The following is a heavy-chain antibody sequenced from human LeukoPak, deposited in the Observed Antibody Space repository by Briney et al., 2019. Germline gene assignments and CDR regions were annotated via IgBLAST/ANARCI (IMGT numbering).Heavy chain of an antibody. D-gene: IGHD2-15*01. Sequence: ASVKVSCKASGYTFISYTMNWVRQAPGQGLEWMGWINTNTGNPTYAQGFTGRFVFSLDTSVSTAYLRISSLKAEDTAVYYCARRRPGYCSGGSCYSGYYYMDVWGKGTTVTVSS. CDR2: INTNTGNP. CDR1: GYTFISYT. V-gene: IGHV7-4-1*02. CDR3: ARRRPGYCSGGSCYSGYYYMDV. J-gene: IGHJ6*03.